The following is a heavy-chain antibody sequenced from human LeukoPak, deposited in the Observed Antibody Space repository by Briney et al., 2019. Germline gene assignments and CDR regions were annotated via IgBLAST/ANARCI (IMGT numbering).Heavy chain of an antibody. J-gene: IGHJ6*03. D-gene: IGHD5-12*01. CDR2: IIPIFGTA. Sequence: SVKVSCKASGGTFSSYAISWVRQAPGQRLEWMGGIIPIFGTANCAQKFQGRVTITTDESTSTAYMELSSLRSEDTAVYHCAMTLVATIPPNYYYYYMDVWGKGTTVTVSS. CDR1: GGTFSSYA. CDR3: AMTLVATIPPNYYYYYMDV. V-gene: IGHV1-69*05.